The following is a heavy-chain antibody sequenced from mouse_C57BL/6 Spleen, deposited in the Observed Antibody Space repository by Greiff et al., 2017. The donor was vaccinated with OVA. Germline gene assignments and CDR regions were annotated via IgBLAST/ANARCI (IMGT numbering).Heavy chain of an antibody. CDR2: INYDGSST. Sequence: EVNLVESEGGLVQPGSSMKLSCTASGFTFSDYYMAWVRQVPEKGLEWVANINYDGSSTYYLDSLKSRFIISRDNAKNILYLQMSSLKSEDTATYYCAREEGDVGYFDVWGTGTTVTVSS. CDR3: AREEGDVGYFDV. D-gene: IGHD3-3*01. V-gene: IGHV5-16*01. CDR1: GFTFSDYY. J-gene: IGHJ1*03.